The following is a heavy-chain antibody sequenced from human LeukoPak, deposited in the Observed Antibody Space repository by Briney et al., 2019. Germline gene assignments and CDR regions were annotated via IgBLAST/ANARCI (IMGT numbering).Heavy chain of an antibody. Sequence: PSETLSLTCTVSGGSISSSSYYWGWMRQPPGKGLEWIGSIYYSGSTYYNPSLKSRVTISVDTSKNQFSLKLSSVTAADTAVYYCARFRPSSSSNWFDPWGQGTLVTVSS. CDR1: GGSISSSSYY. D-gene: IGHD6-6*01. V-gene: IGHV4-39*01. CDR2: IYYSGST. J-gene: IGHJ5*02. CDR3: ARFRPSSSSNWFDP.